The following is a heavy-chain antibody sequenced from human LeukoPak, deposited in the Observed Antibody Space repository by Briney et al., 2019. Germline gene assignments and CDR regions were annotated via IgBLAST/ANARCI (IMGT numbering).Heavy chain of an antibody. CDR1: GFTFSSDA. CDR3: AKEKRPRITIFGVIITNWFDP. V-gene: IGHV3-23*01. CDR2: ISSSGANT. Sequence: PGGSLRLSCAASGFTFSSDAMNWVRQAPGKGLEWVSAISSSGANTDYADSVKGRFTISRDNSNNTLYLHMNSLRAEDTAVYYCAKEKRPRITIFGVIITNWFDPWGQGTLVTVSS. D-gene: IGHD3-3*01. J-gene: IGHJ5*02.